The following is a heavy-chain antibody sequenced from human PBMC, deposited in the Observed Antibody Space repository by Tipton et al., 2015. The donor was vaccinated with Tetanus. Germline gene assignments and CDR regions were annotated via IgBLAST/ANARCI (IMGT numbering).Heavy chain of an antibody. V-gene: IGHV3-30*01. CDR3: ARENGGYDYYYYYGMDV. Sequence: DSVEGRFTISRDNSKNTLLLQMNSLRAEDTAVYYCARENGGYDYYYYYGMDVWGQGTTVTVSS. J-gene: IGHJ6*02. D-gene: IGHD5-12*01.